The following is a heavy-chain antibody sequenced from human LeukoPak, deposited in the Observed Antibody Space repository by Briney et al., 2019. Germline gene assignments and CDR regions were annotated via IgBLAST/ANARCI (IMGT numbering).Heavy chain of an antibody. CDR1: GFTFSSYS. CDR2: ISSSSSYI. CDR3: ARDGEQQGYFDY. V-gene: IGHV3-21*01. Sequence: GGSLRLSCAASGFTFSSYSMNWVRQAPGKGLEWVSSISSSSSYIYYADSVKGRFTISRDNAKNSLYLQMNSLRAEDTAVYYCARDGEQQGYFDYWGQGTLVTVSS. D-gene: IGHD6-13*01. J-gene: IGHJ4*02.